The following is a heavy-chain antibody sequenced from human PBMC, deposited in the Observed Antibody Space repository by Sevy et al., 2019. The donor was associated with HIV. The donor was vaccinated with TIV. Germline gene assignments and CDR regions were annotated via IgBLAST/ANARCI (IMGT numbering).Heavy chain of an antibody. V-gene: IGHV3-13*01. D-gene: IGHD6-13*01. CDR2: IGTAGDT. Sequence: GGSLRLSCAASGFTFSSYDMHWVRQATGKGLEWVSAIGTAGDTYYPGSVKGRFTISRENAKNSLYLQMNSLRAGDTAVYYCARGYSRYGMDVWGQWTTVTVSS. CDR1: GFTFSSYD. J-gene: IGHJ6*02. CDR3: ARGYSRYGMDV.